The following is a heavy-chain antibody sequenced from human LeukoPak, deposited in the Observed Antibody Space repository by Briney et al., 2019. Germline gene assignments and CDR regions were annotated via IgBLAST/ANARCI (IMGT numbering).Heavy chain of an antibody. CDR2: IYYSGST. Sequence: SETLSLTCTVSGGSISSYYWSWIRQPPGKGLEWIGYIYYSGSTNYNPSLTSRVTISVDTSKNQFSLKLSSVTAADTAVYYCARWDYYGSGSYFSWFDPWGQGTLVTVSS. D-gene: IGHD3-10*01. V-gene: IGHV4-59*08. CDR3: ARWDYYGSGSYFSWFDP. J-gene: IGHJ5*02. CDR1: GGSISSYY.